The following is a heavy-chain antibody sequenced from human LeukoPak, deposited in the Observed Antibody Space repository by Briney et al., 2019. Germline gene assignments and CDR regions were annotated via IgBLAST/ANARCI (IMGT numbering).Heavy chain of an antibody. V-gene: IGHV3-23*01. Sequence: LTGGSLRLSRAASGFTFSSYAMSWVRQAPGKWLEWVSAIRGSGGSTYYADSVKGRFTISRDNSQNTLYLQMNSLRAEDTAVYYCAKASCHAMITFGGVIAPFDYWGQGTLVTVSS. D-gene: IGHD3-16*02. CDR3: AKASCHAMITFGGVIAPFDY. CDR1: GFTFSSYA. J-gene: IGHJ4*02. CDR2: IRGSGGST.